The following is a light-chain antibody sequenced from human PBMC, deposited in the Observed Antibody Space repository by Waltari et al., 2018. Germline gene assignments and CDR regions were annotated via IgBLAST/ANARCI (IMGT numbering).Light chain of an antibody. CDR3: QQYGSSPPFT. CDR1: QSVSSSY. J-gene: IGKJ3*01. CDR2: GAS. V-gene: IGKV3-20*01. Sequence: EIVLTQSPGPLSFSPGESATLPCRASQSVSSSYLAWYQQKPGQAPRLLIYGASSRATGIPDRFSGSGSGTDFTLTISRLEPEDFAVYYCQQYGSSPPFTFGPGTKVDIK.